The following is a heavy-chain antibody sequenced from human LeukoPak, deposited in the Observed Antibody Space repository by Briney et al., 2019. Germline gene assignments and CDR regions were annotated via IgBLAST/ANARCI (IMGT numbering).Heavy chain of an antibody. CDR1: GYSFTSYW. V-gene: IGHV5-51*01. D-gene: IGHD5-12*01. CDR2: IYPGDSDT. J-gene: IGHJ4*02. CDR3: ARRLRAKYSGYDLYYFDY. Sequence: GESLQISCKGSGYSFTSYWIGWVRQMPGKGLEWMGIIYPGDSDTRYSPSFQGQVTISADKSISTAYLQWSSLKASDTAMYYCARRLRAKYSGYDLYYFDYWGQGTLVTVSS.